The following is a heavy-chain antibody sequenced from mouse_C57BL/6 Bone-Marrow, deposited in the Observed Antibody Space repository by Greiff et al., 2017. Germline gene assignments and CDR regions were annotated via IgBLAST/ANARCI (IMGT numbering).Heavy chain of an antibody. V-gene: IGHV1-81*01. CDR2: IYPRSGNT. Sequence: QVQLQQSGAELARPGASVKLSCKASGYTFTSSGISWVKQRTGQGLEWIGEIYPRSGNTYYNEKFKGKATLTADKSSSTAYMELRSLTSEDSAVYFCARDSSGYLYAMDYWGQGTSVTVAS. D-gene: IGHD3-2*02. J-gene: IGHJ4*01. CDR1: GYTFTSSG. CDR3: ARDSSGYLYAMDY.